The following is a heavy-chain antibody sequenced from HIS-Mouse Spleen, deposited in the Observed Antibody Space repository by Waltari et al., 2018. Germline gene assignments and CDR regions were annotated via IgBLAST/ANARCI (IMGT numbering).Heavy chain of an antibody. CDR1: GGPISRSSYY. V-gene: IGHV4-39*07. CDR3: AREIPYSSSWYDWYFEL. Sequence: QLQLQESGPALVKPSETLSLTSTVAGGPISRSSYYWGVIRQPPRKGLEWIGSIYYSGSTYYNPSLKSRVTISVDTSKNQFSLKLSSVTAADTAVYYCAREIPYSSSWYDWYFELWGRGTLVTVSS. CDR2: IYYSGST. J-gene: IGHJ2*01. D-gene: IGHD6-13*01.